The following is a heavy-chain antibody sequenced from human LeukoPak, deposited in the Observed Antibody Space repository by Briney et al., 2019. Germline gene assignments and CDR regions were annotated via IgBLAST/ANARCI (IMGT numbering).Heavy chain of an antibody. CDR2: INTRNAI. CDR1: GFTFSSYS. Sequence: GGSLRLSCAASGFTFSSYSMSWVRQAPGKGLEWVSTINTRNAIYYADSVKGQFTISRDDAKNSLYLQMNSLRVEDTAVYYCARDASAWARDCWGQGTLVTVSS. D-gene: IGHD2-21*01. J-gene: IGHJ4*02. V-gene: IGHV3-21*01. CDR3: ARDASAWARDC.